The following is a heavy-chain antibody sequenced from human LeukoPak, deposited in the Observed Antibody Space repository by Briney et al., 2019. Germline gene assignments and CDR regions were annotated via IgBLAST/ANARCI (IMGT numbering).Heavy chain of an antibody. D-gene: IGHD2-2*01. Sequence: ASVKVSCKASGYTFTGYYMHWVRQAPGQGLEWMGRINPNSGGTNYAQKFQGRVTMTRDTSISTAYMELSRLRSDDTAWYYCARDFVVVPAAMIQDNWFDPWGQGTLVTVSS. CDR2: INPNSGGT. CDR1: GYTFTGYY. CDR3: ARDFVVVPAAMIQDNWFDP. V-gene: IGHV1-2*06. J-gene: IGHJ5*02.